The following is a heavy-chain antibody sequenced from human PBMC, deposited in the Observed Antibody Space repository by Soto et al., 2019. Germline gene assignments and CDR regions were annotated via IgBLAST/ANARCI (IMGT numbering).Heavy chain of an antibody. CDR2: IIPIFGTA. CDR1: GGTFSSYA. CDR3: ARGPRRPVVPAAIVYYGRDV. D-gene: IGHD2-2*01. J-gene: IGHJ6*02. Sequence: QVQLVQSGAEVKKPGSSVKVSCKASGGTFSSYAISWVRQAPGQGLEWMGGIIPIFGTANYAQKFQGRVTITADESTSTAYMELSSLSCEDTDVYYCARGPRRPVVPAAIVYYGRDVWGQGTTV. V-gene: IGHV1-69*01.